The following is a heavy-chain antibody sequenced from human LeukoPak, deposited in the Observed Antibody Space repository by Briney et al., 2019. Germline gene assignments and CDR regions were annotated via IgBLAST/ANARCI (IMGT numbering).Heavy chain of an antibody. Sequence: PGGSLRLSCAASGFTFSSYGMHWVRQAPGKGLEWVAVIWYDGSNKYYADSVRGRFTISRDNTKNTLYLQMSGLRAEDTAVYYCARDYEMNKVNFNYFDYWGQGTLVTVSS. D-gene: IGHD4-17*01. CDR3: ARDYEMNKVNFNYFDY. V-gene: IGHV3-33*01. J-gene: IGHJ4*02. CDR2: IWYDGSNK. CDR1: GFTFSSYG.